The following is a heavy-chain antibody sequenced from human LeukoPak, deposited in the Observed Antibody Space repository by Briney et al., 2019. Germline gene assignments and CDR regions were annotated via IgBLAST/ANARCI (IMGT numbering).Heavy chain of an antibody. CDR1: GFTFSSYS. D-gene: IGHD3-10*02. J-gene: IGHJ2*01. V-gene: IGHV3-21*01. CDR3: ARDSVMFALFDL. Sequence: GGSLRLSCAASGFTFSSYSMNWVRQAPGKGLEWVSSISSSSSYIYYADSVKGRFTISRDNAKNSLYLQMNSLRAEDTAVYYCARDSVMFALFDLWGRGTLVTVSS. CDR2: ISSSSSYI.